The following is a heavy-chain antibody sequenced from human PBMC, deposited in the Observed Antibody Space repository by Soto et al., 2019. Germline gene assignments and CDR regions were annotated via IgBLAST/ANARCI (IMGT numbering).Heavy chain of an antibody. CDR3: AKDIHLSVWFGELLPNGMDV. J-gene: IGHJ6*02. D-gene: IGHD3-10*01. V-gene: IGHV3-23*01. CDR1: GVTFSSYA. CDR2: ISGSGGST. Sequence: VSLRLSCAASGVTFSSYAMSWVRQAPWKGLEWVSAISGSGGSTYYADSVKGRFTISRDNSKNTLYLQMNSLRAEDTAVYYCAKDIHLSVWFGELLPNGMDVWGQGTTVTVSS.